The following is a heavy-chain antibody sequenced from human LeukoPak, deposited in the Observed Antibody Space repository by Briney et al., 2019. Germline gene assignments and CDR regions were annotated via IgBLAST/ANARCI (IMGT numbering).Heavy chain of an antibody. Sequence: SETLSLTCTVSGGSISSYYWSWIRQPPGKGLEWVGDVYDSGSTNYNPSLKSRVTISVDASKNQFFLRLGSVTAADTAVYYCARERRDGYKVYFDYWGQGTLVTVSS. CDR3: ARERRDGYKVYFDY. CDR2: VYDSGST. V-gene: IGHV4-59*01. D-gene: IGHD5-24*01. CDR1: GGSISSYY. J-gene: IGHJ4*02.